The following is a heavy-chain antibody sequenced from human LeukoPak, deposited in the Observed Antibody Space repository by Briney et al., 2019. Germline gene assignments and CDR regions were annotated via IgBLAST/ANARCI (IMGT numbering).Heavy chain of an antibody. CDR2: IKQDGSEK. D-gene: IGHD4-17*01. CDR3: ARDEDDGDYAPWDY. Sequence: PGGSLRLSCAASGFTFSSYWMSWVRQAPGKGLEWVANIKQDGSEKYYVDSVKGRFTISRDNAKNSLYLQMNSQRAEDTAVYYCARDEDDGDYAPWDYWGQGTLVTVSS. CDR1: GFTFSSYW. V-gene: IGHV3-7*03. J-gene: IGHJ4*02.